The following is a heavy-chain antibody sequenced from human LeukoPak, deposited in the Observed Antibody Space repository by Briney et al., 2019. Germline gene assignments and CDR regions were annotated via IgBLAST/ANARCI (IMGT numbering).Heavy chain of an antibody. D-gene: IGHD3-10*01. V-gene: IGHV3-48*04. CDR3: ASGHVLLWFGELFDY. Sequence: GGSLRLSCAASGFTFSSYWMSWVRQAPGKGLEWVSYISSSGSTIYYADSVKGRFTISRDNAKNSLYLQMNSLRAEDTAVYYCASGHVLLWFGELFDYWGQGTLVTVSS. CDR1: GFTFSSYW. CDR2: ISSSGSTI. J-gene: IGHJ4*02.